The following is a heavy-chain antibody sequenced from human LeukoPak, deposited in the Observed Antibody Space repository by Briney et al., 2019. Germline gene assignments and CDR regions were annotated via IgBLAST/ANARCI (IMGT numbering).Heavy chain of an antibody. CDR1: GYSINSGYY. D-gene: IGHD1-20*01. CDR2: IYRSGST. J-gene: IGHJ4*02. CDR3: ARRITGTTSDSFDY. V-gene: IGHV4-38-2*02. Sequence: SETLSLTCTVSGYSINSGYYWGWIRQPPGKGLEWIGSIYRSGSTYYNPSLKSRVTISVDTSKNQFSLKLSSVTAADTAVYYCARRITGTTSDSFDYWGQGTLVTVSS.